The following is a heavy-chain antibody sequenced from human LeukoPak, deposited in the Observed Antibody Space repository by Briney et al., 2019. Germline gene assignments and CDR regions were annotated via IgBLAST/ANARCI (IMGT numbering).Heavy chain of an antibody. V-gene: IGHV3-23*01. CDR3: AREPHNYYDSSGYYNYFDY. CDR1: GFTVSSNY. D-gene: IGHD3-22*01. Sequence: PGGSLRLSCAASGFTVSSNYMSWVRQAPGKGLEWVSGISGTGGSTYYADSVRGRFTISRDNSKNTLYLQMNSLTAEDTAVYYCAREPHNYYDSSGYYNYFDYWGQGTLVTVSS. CDR2: ISGTGGST. J-gene: IGHJ4*02.